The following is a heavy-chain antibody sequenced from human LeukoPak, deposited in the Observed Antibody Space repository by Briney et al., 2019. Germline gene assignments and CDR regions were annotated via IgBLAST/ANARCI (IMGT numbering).Heavy chain of an antibody. Sequence: ASVKVSCKASGYTFTSYDISWVRRAPGQGLEWMGWISGYNGNTNYAQNFQVRVTMTTDTSTNTAYMELRSLRSDDTAVYYCARSSLQLEPPRYWGQGTLVTVSS. V-gene: IGHV1-18*01. CDR1: GYTFTSYD. CDR2: ISGYNGNT. D-gene: IGHD1-1*01. J-gene: IGHJ4*02. CDR3: ARSSLQLEPPRY.